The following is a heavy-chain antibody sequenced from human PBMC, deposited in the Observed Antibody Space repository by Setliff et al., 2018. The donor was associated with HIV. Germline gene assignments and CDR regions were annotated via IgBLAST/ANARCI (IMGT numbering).Heavy chain of an antibody. CDR2: ISPISDTA. Sequence: SVKVSCKASGGTFSRYAISWVRQAPGQGLEWMGGISPISDTANYAQKFQGRVTMTRDTSISTAYMELNNLKFEDTAVYYCARARRDSYDRGRRNHYYIDVWGKGTTVTVSS. CDR3: ARARRDSYDRGRRNHYYIDV. V-gene: IGHV1-69*05. J-gene: IGHJ6*03. D-gene: IGHD3-22*01. CDR1: GGTFSRYA.